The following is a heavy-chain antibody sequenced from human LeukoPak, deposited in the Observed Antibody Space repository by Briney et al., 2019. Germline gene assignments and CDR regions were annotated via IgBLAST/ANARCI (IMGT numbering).Heavy chain of an antibody. Sequence: GGSLRLSCAVSGITLSNYGMSWVRQAPGKGLEWVAGLSGSGGGTNYADSVQGRFTISRDNPKNTLYLQMNSLRAEDTAVYFCAKRGVVIRVILVGFHKEAYYFDSWGQGTLVTVSS. V-gene: IGHV3-23*01. CDR3: AKRGVVIRVILVGFHKEAYYFDS. CDR1: GITLSNYG. D-gene: IGHD3-22*01. J-gene: IGHJ4*02. CDR2: LSGSGGGT.